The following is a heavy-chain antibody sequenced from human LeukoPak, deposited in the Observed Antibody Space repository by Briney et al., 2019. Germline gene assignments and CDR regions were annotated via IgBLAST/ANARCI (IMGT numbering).Heavy chain of an antibody. J-gene: IGHJ6*02. CDR3: ARNLDV. Sequence: NPGGSLRLSCAASGFTFSNAWVSWVRQAPGKGLEWISFVGIISDTVYYADSVKGRFTISRDNAQNSLYLQMDSLRAEDTAVYYCARNLDVWGQGTTVTVSS. V-gene: IGHV3-48*04. CDR2: VGIISDTV. CDR1: GFTFSNAW.